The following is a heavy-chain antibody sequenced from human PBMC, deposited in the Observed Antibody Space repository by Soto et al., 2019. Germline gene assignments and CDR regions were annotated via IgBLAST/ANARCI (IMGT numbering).Heavy chain of an antibody. Sequence: QITLNESGPTAVRPTETLTLTCRFSGFSLTTSGLGVGWIRQSPGKAPEWLSLIYWDADKRYSASLKSRLTITKDTSKNQVVLTVSDLDPTDTATYYCAHRVLRTVFGLVTTTVIYFDFWGQGAPGAVSS. CDR3: AHRVLRTVFGLVTTTVIYFDF. CDR2: IYWDADK. CDR1: GFSLTTSGLG. J-gene: IGHJ4*02. D-gene: IGHD3-3*01. V-gene: IGHV2-5*02.